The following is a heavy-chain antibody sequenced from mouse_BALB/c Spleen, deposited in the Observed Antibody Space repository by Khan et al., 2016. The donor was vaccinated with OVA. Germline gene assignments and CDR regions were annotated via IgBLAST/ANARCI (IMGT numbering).Heavy chain of an antibody. CDR3: VRDGAYHRNDGWFAY. CDR2: INPSNGYT. V-gene: IGHV1-4*01. D-gene: IGHD2-14*01. CDR1: GYTFTSYT. J-gene: IGHJ3*01. Sequence: VQLQQSGAELARPGASVKMSCKASGYTFTSYTIHWIKERPGQGLEWIGYINPSNGYTNYNQKFKDKATLTTEKSSTPAYLQLSSLTSDDSAVYNGVRDGAYHRNDGWFAYWGQGTLVTVSA.